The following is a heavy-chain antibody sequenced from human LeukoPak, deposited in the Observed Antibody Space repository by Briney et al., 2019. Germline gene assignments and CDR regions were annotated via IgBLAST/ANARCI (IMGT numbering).Heavy chain of an antibody. CDR1: GFMVSSNY. D-gene: IGHD3-10*01. CDR3: ARMVRGVISWFDP. V-gene: IGHV3-53*04. CDR2: IYSGGST. J-gene: IGHJ5*02. Sequence: PGGSLRLSCAASGFMVSSNYMSWVRQAPGKGLEWVSVIYSGGSTYYADSVKGRFTISRHNSKNTLYLQMNSLRAEDTAVYYCARMVRGVISWFDPWGQGTLVTVSS.